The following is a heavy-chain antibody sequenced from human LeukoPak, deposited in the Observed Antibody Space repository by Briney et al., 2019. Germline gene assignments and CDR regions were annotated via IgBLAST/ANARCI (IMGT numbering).Heavy chain of an antibody. J-gene: IGHJ4*02. CDR3: ARWKSLKGTFDY. V-gene: IGHV3-30*04. Sequence: GGSLRLSCAASGFTFSNYAMNWVRQAPGKGLEWVAVISYDGNKKYYADSVKGRFTISRDNSKNTLYLQMNSLRAEDMAVYYCARWKSLKGTFDYWGQGTLVTVSS. CDR2: ISYDGNKK. D-gene: IGHD1-7*01. CDR1: GFTFSNYA.